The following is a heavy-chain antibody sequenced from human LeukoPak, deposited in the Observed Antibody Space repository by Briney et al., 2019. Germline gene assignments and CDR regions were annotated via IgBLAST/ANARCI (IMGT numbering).Heavy chain of an antibody. CDR3: ARVGPLGAYCGGDCYYFDY. CDR2: IYSGGST. D-gene: IGHD2-21*02. J-gene: IGHJ4*02. V-gene: IGHV3-66*01. Sequence: GGSLRLSCAASGFTVSSNYMSWVRQAPGKGLEWVSVIYSGGSTYYADSVKGRFTISRDNSKNTLYLQMNSLRAEDTAVYYCARVGPLGAYCGGDCYYFDYWGQGTLVTVSS. CDR1: GFTVSSNY.